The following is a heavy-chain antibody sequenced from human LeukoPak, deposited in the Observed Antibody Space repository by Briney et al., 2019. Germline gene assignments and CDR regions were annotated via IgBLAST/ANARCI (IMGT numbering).Heavy chain of an antibody. CDR1: DYTFTSYG. CDR2: ISAYNGNT. J-gene: IGHJ5*02. CDR3: ARGGRVILTGYYFWFDP. Sequence: ASVKVSCKASDYTFTSYGISWVRQAPGQGLEWMGWISAYNGNTNYAQKLQGRVTMTTDTSTSTAYMELRSLRSDDTAVYYCARGGRVILTGYYFWFDPWGQGTLVTVSS. V-gene: IGHV1-18*01. D-gene: IGHD3-9*01.